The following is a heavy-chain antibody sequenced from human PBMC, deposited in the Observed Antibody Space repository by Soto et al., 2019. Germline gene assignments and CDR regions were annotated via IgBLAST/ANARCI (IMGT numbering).Heavy chain of an antibody. CDR2: INAGNGNT. Sequence: ASVKVSCKASGYTFTSYAMHWVRQAPGQRLEWMGWINAGNGNTKYSQKFQGRVTITRDTSASTAYMEMSSLRSEDTAVYYCARDQVASSSPQYYFDYWGQGTLVTVS. D-gene: IGHD6-6*01. CDR3: ARDQVASSSPQYYFDY. J-gene: IGHJ4*02. V-gene: IGHV1-3*01. CDR1: GYTFTSYA.